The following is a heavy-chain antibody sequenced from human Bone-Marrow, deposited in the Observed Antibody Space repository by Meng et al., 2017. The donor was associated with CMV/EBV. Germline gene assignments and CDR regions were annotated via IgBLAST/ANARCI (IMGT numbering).Heavy chain of an antibody. CDR2: VYHGGQT. V-gene: IGHV3-53*01. J-gene: IGHJ4*02. Sequence: GESLKISCAASGFSVSSSYMYWVRQAPGRGLEWVLAVYHGGQTYYVASVKGRFTISRDNSKNTLYLQMNTLRAEDTAVYYCATAPIGYYFDYWGQGTLVTVSS. CDR3: ATAPIGYYFDY. CDR1: GFSVSSSY.